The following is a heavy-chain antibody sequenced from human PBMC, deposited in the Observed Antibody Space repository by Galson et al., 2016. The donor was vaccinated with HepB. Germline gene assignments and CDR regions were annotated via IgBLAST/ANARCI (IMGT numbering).Heavy chain of an antibody. CDR3: AKDWLYCSSMTCYRPPVWDDQ. D-gene: IGHD2-2*01. J-gene: IGHJ4*02. CDR2: ISGSGGHT. CDR1: GFSFPNYA. Sequence: SLRLSCATSGFSFPNYAMHWVRQAPGKGLEWVATISGSGGHTYYVDFVKGRFTISRDNSLNLVYLDMNGLRDDDTAIYFCAKDWLYCSSMTCYRPPVWDDQWGQGTLVTVSS. V-gene: IGHV3-23*01.